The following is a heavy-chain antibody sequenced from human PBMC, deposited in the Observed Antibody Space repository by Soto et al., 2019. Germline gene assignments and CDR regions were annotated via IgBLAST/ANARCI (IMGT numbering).Heavy chain of an antibody. V-gene: IGHV1-2*04. CDR1: GYTFTGYY. CDR3: ARDTENYDSSGYYDY. CDR2: INPNSGGT. J-gene: IGHJ4*02. D-gene: IGHD3-22*01. Sequence: ETSVKVSCKASGYTFTGYYMHWVRQAPGQGLEWMGWINPNSGGTNYAQKFQGWVTMTRDTSISTAYMELSRLRSDDTAVYYCARDTENYDSSGYYDYWGQGTLVTVSS.